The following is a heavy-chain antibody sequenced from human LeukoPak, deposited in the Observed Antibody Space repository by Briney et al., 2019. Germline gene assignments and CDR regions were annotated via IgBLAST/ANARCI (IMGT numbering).Heavy chain of an antibody. J-gene: IGHJ3*02. CDR1: GFTFSTYS. D-gene: IGHD6-6*01. V-gene: IGHV3-48*01. CDR2: ISSSSSTI. Sequence: ASLRLSCAASGFTFSTYSMNWVRQAPGKGLEWVSYISSSSSTIYYADSVKGRFTISRDNAKNSPYLQMNSLRADDTAVYYCARVKMAARPKSRAFDIWGQGTMVTVSS. CDR3: ARVKMAARPKSRAFDI.